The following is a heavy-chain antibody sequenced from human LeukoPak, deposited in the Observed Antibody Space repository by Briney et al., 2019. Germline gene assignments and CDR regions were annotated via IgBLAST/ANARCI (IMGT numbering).Heavy chain of an antibody. D-gene: IGHD6-13*01. J-gene: IGHJ4*02. V-gene: IGHV3-23*01. CDR3: AKGGSSWSRFDY. CDR2: ISSSAEST. CDR1: GFTFTSYA. Sequence: GGSLRLSCAASGFTFTSYAMGWVRQAPGKGLEGGSTISSSAESTYYAYSVKGRFTISRDNSKNTLYLQMSSLRAEDTAVYYCAKGGSSWSRFDYWGQGTLVTVSS.